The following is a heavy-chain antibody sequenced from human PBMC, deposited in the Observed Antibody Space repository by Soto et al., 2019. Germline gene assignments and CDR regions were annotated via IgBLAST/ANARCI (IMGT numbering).Heavy chain of an antibody. V-gene: IGHV1-2*04. CDR2: INPNSGGT. Sequence: GASVKVSCKASGYTFTGYYMHWVRQAPGQGLEWMGWINPNSGGTNYAQKFQGWVTMTRDTSISTAYMELSRLRSDDTAVYYCAREVSHLNSGAGWFDPWGQGTLVTVSS. J-gene: IGHJ5*02. CDR1: GYTFTGYY. CDR3: AREVSHLNSGAGWFDP. D-gene: IGHD5-12*01.